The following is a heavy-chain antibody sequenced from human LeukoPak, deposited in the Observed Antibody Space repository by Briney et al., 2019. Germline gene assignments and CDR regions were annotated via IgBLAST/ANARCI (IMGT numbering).Heavy chain of an antibody. CDR3: ARHRGGYDY. D-gene: IGHD5-12*01. CDR2: IYYSGST. Sequence: SETLSLTCTVSGGSISSYYWAWIRQPPGKGLEWIGSIYYSGSTYYSPSLKSRVTISVDTSKNQFSLKLSSVTAADTAVYYCARHRGGYDYWGQGTLVTVSS. J-gene: IGHJ4*02. V-gene: IGHV4-39*01. CDR1: GGSISSYY.